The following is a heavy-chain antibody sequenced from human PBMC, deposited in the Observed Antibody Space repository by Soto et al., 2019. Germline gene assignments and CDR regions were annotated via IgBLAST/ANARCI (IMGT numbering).Heavy chain of an antibody. CDR3: ARGAIVAVQAALTSDPDYTNYRLYS. V-gene: IGHV1-2*02. CDR1: GYTFTAYS. Sequence: QVQLVHSEAEVKKPGASVKVSCKASGYTFTAYSMHWVRQAPGQGLEWVVWFNPNSGDTIYAQKLLGRVPLTRDTYICSAYMELYSLTSDDTAIYYWARGAIVAVQAALTSDPDYTNYRLYSWGQGTMVTVS. CDR2: FNPNSGDT. J-gene: IGHJ1*01. D-gene: IGHD2-15*01.